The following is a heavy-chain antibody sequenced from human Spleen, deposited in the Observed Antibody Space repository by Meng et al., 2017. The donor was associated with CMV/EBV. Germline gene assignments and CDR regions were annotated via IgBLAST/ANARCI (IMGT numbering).Heavy chain of an antibody. CDR3: ARGRAQGYYFDY. Sequence: GESLKISCAASRFTFSSYAMTWVRWVRQAPGRGLEWVSIISGRGGSTYYADSVKGRFTISRDNSKNTLYLQMNSLRDEDTAVYYCARGRAQGYYFDYWGQGTLVTVSS. V-gene: IGHV3-23*01. CDR2: ISGRGGST. CDR1: RFTFSSYA. J-gene: IGHJ4*02.